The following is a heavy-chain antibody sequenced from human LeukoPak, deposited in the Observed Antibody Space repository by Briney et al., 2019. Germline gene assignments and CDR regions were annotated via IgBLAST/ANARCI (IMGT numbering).Heavy chain of an antibody. D-gene: IGHD4-17*01. J-gene: IGHJ4*02. CDR2: INPNSGGT. Sequence: ASVKVSCKASGYTFTGYYIHWVRQAPGQGLEWMGRINPNSGGTNFAQRFQGRVTITRDTSITASYMELTSLRSDDTAVYHCATTFDYGDFYWGQGTLVTVSS. V-gene: IGHV1-2*06. CDR1: GYTFTGYY. CDR3: ATTFDYGDFY.